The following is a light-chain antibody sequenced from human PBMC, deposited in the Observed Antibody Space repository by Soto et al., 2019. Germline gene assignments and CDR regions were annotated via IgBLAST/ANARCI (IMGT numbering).Light chain of an antibody. J-gene: IGKJ2*01. CDR2: AAS. Sequence: DIQMSQSLSSLSATVGDRVTMACRASQTISNYLHWYQQKPGKAPKLLIYAASSLQSGVPSRFSGSGSGTDFTLTISSLQPEDFATYYCQQSDSSPTFGQGTMVDIK. V-gene: IGKV1-39*01. CDR1: QTISNY. CDR3: QQSDSSPT.